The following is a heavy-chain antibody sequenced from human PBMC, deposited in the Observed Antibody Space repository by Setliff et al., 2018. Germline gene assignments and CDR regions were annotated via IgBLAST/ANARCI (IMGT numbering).Heavy chain of an antibody. V-gene: IGHV4-30-4*08. Sequence: SETLSLTCTVSGGSISSGDYYWSWIRQPPGKGLEWIGYIYSSGSIYYNPSLKSRVSISVDTSKNQFSLNLGSVTAADTAIYYCARGQEALSSSWDKWFGPWGQGTLVTVSS. J-gene: IGHJ5*02. CDR1: GGSISSGDYY. D-gene: IGHD2-2*01. CDR2: IYSSGSI. CDR3: ARGQEALSSSWDKWFGP.